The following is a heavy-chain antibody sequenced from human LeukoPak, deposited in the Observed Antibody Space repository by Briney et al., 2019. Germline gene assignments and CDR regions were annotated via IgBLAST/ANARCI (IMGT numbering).Heavy chain of an antibody. V-gene: IGHV4-4*07. D-gene: IGHD3-22*01. CDR2: IYTSGSA. CDR3: ASLDSSGYYYVSDAFDI. J-gene: IGHJ3*02. CDR1: GGSISSYY. Sequence: SETLSLNCNVSGGSISSYYWSWIRQPAGKGLEWIGRIYTSGSANYNPSLKTRVTMSVDTSKNHLSLKLSSVTAADTAVYYCASLDSSGYYYVSDAFDIWGQGTMVTVSS.